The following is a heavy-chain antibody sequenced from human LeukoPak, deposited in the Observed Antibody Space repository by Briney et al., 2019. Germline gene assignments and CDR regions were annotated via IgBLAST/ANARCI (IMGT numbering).Heavy chain of an antibody. V-gene: IGHV1-18*01. CDR3: ARVPLVGATPRWVSRFDY. D-gene: IGHD1-26*01. CDR1: GYTFTSYG. CDR2: ISAYNGNT. Sequence: ASVKVSCKAFGYTFTSYGISWVRQAPGQGLEWMGWISAYNGNTNCAQKLQGRVTMTTDTSTSTAYMELRSLRSDDTAVYYCARVPLVGATPRWVSRFDYWGQGTLVTVSS. J-gene: IGHJ4*02.